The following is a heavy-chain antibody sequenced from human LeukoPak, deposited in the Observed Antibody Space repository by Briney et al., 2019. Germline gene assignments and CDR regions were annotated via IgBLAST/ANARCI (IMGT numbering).Heavy chain of an antibody. J-gene: IGHJ4*02. CDR2: ISSNGGST. D-gene: IGHD3-3*01. Sequence: GGSLRLSCAASGFTFSSYAMHWVRQAPGKGLEYVSAISSNGGSTYYANSVKGRFTISRDNSKNTLYLQMGSLRAEDMAVYYCARVGTSGYYSFYFDYWGQGTLVTVSS. CDR1: GFTFSSYA. CDR3: ARVGTSGYYSFYFDY. V-gene: IGHV3-64*01.